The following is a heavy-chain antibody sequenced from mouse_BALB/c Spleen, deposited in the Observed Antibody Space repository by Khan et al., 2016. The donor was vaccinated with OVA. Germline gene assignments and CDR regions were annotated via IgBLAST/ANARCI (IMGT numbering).Heavy chain of an antibody. D-gene: IGHD1-1*01. Sequence: VQLKESGPGLVEPSQSLSLTCTVTGYSITSDYAWNWIRQFPGNKLEWMGYISYSGSTSYNPSLKGRISITRDTSKNQFFLQLNSVTTEDTATYYCARPVYSAWFAYWGQGTLVTVSA. V-gene: IGHV3-2*02. CDR3: ARPVYSAWFAY. CDR2: ISYSGST. CDR1: GYSITSDYA. J-gene: IGHJ3*01.